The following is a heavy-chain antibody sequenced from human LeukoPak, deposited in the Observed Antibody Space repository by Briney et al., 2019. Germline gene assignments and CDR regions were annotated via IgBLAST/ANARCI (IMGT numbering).Heavy chain of an antibody. V-gene: IGHV3-33*01. D-gene: IGHD5-18*01. CDR2: IWYDGSNP. CDR1: GFTFRSYG. J-gene: IGHJ4*02. CDR3: ARDGGPSGHNCASDY. Sequence: GRSLRLSCAASGFTFRSYGMHWVRQAPGKGLEWVAFIWYDGSNPDYADSVKGRFTISRDNSKNTLHLQMNSLRAEDTAVYYCARDGGPSGHNCASDYWGQGTLVTVSS.